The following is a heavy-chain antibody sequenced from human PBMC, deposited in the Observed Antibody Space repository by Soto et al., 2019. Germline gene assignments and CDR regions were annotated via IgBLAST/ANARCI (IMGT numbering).Heavy chain of an antibody. CDR3: ARAGDSALTGTFDV. CDR2: IYHSRST. J-gene: IGHJ3*01. V-gene: IGHV4-4*02. Sequence: SETLSLTCAVSGGSITSNNWWSWVRQPPGKGLEWIGEIYHSRSTNYNPSLKSRVIMSVAKSKNQFSLNLYSVTAADTALYYCARAGDSALTGTFDVWGRGTMVTVSS. CDR1: GGSITSNNW. D-gene: IGHD4-17*01.